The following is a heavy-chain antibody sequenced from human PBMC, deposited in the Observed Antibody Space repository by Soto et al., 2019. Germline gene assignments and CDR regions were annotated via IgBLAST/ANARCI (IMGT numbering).Heavy chain of an antibody. CDR3: ARKSSSLANWFDP. CDR2: IYYSGST. J-gene: IGHJ5*02. Sequence: SETLSLTCTVSGGSISSSSYYWGWIRQPPGKGLEWIGSIYYSGSTYYNPSLKSRVTISVDTSKNQFSLKLSSVTAADTAVYYCARKSSSLANWFDPWGQGTLVTVSS. V-gene: IGHV4-39*01. CDR1: GGSISSSSYY. D-gene: IGHD6-6*01.